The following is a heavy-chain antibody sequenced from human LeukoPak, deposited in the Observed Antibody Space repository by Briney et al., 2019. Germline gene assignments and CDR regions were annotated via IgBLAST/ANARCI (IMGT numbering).Heavy chain of an antibody. CDR2: ISSSSSYI. D-gene: IGHD2-2*01. V-gene: IGHV3-21*01. Sequence: GGSLRLSCAASGFTFGSYSMNWVRQAPGKGLEWVSSISSSSSYIYYADSVKGRFTISRDNAKNSLYLQMNSLRAEDTAVYYCARSIVVVPAAPGPFGYWGQGTLVTVSS. CDR1: GFTFGSYS. CDR3: ARSIVVVPAAPGPFGY. J-gene: IGHJ4*02.